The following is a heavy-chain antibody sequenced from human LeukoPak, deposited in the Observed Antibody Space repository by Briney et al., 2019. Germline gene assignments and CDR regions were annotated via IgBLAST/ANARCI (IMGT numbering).Heavy chain of an antibody. J-gene: IGHJ4*02. CDR2: IYHGGRA. Sequence: SETLSLTCSVSGGAITSNIYFWGWIRQSPGQGLAWIGSIYHGGRAYYDPSFEGRVTISVDVSKNQFSLDLRSVTAADTAVYQCVRQREAGVYLGYFDYWDQGTLVTVSS. D-gene: IGHD5/OR15-5a*01. CDR3: VRQREAGVYLGYFDY. V-gene: IGHV4-39*01. CDR1: GGAITSNIYF.